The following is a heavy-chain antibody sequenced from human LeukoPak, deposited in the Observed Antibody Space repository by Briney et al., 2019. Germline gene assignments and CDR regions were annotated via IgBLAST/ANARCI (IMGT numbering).Heavy chain of an antibody. CDR3: ARVAVAAREYFDY. J-gene: IGHJ4*02. CDR1: GASISSYY. D-gene: IGHD6-19*01. Sequence: SETLSLTCTVSGASISSYYWSRIRQSPGKGLEWIGYIYYSGSTNYSPSLKSRVTISVDTSKNQFSLKLSSVTAADTAVYYCARVAVAAREYFDYWGQGTLVTVSS. V-gene: IGHV4-59*01. CDR2: IYYSGST.